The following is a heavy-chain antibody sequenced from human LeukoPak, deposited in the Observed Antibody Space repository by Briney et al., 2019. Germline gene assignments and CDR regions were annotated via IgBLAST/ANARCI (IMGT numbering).Heavy chain of an antibody. D-gene: IGHD2-8*01. Sequence: GGSLRLSCAASGFTVSSNYMSWVRQAPGKGLEWVSVIYSGGSTYYADSVKGRFTISRDNSKNTLHLQMNSLRAEDTAVYYCARVLIARGFVEAFDYWGQGTLVTVSS. CDR3: ARVLIARGFVEAFDY. CDR1: GFTVSSNY. V-gene: IGHV3-53*01. CDR2: IYSGGST. J-gene: IGHJ4*02.